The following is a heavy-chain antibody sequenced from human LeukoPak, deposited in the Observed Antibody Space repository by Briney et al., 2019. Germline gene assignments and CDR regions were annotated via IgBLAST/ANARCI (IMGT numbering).Heavy chain of an antibody. CDR3: ARATYYYDSSGYYSGYYYYYMDV. D-gene: IGHD3-22*01. CDR1: GGSISGYF. CDR2: IYYSRST. Sequence: SATLSLTSTVSGGSISGYFWSWIRQPPRKRLQWSGYIYYSRSTNYNPSLKSRVTISVDTSKNQFSLKLSSVTAADTAVYYCARATYYYDSSGYYSGYYYYYMDVWGKGTTVTVSS. J-gene: IGHJ6*03. V-gene: IGHV4-59*01.